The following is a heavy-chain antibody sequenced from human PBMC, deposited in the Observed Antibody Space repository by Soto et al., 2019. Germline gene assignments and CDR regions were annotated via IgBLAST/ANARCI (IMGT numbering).Heavy chain of an antibody. CDR3: ARLLSSVWFYPSQQ. CDR2: ISGGGGGT. D-gene: IGHD6-19*01. Sequence: EIQLLESGGDLIQPGGSLRLSCAASGFTFSNYAMTWVRQAPGKGLEWVSGISGGGGGTYYADSVKGRFTISRDNSNDTLYLEMNSLRGEDTAVYHCARLLSSVWFYPSQQWGQGTLVTVSS. J-gene: IGHJ1*01. CDR1: GFTFSNYA. V-gene: IGHV3-23*01.